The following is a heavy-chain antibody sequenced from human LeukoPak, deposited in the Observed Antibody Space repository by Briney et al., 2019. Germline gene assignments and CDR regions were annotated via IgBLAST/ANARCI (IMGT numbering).Heavy chain of an antibody. D-gene: IGHD3-16*01. CDR2: IYYSGST. J-gene: IGHJ4*02. V-gene: IGHV4-39*01. Sequence: SETLSLTCIVSGGSISSSDYYWGWIRQPPGKGLEWIATIYYSGSTYYNPSLRSRVTISVDTFKNQFSLRLTSVTAAGTAVYYCASYLRGSYFDYWGQGTLVTVSS. CDR1: GGSISSSDYY. CDR3: ASYLRGSYFDY.